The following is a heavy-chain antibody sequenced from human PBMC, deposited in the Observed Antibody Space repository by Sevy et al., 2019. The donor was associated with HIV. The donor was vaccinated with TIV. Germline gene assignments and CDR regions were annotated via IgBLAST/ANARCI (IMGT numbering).Heavy chain of an antibody. CDR1: GFTFSDYD. CDR3: ARLFCSGGDRYYLDY. CDR2: MSHDGNYK. D-gene: IGHD2-15*01. Sequence: GGSLRLSCAASGFTFSDYDMHWVRQAPGKGLEWVAVMSHDGNYKNHADSVKVRFTISRDNFKNTLYLQMNSLRVEDTAVYFCARLFCSGGDRYYLDYWGQGAPVTVSS. J-gene: IGHJ4*02. V-gene: IGHV3-30*03.